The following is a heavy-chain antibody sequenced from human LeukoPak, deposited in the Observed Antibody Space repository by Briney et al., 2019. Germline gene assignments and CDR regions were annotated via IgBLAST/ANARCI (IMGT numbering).Heavy chain of an antibody. CDR2: IRSKAYGGTT. D-gene: IGHD4-11*01. Sequence: GGSLRLSCAASGFTFSSYSMNWVRQAPGEGLEWVSFIRSKAYGGTTEYAASVKGRFSISRDDSKSIAYLQMNSLKTEDTAVYYCTRAYHYRVDYWGQGTLVTVSS. CDR3: TRAYHYRVDY. CDR1: GFTFSSYS. J-gene: IGHJ4*02. V-gene: IGHV3-49*04.